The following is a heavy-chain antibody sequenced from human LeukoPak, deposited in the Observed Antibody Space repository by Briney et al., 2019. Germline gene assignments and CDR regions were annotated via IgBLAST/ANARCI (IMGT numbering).Heavy chain of an antibody. V-gene: IGHV1-2*02. D-gene: IGHD3-22*01. CDR2: INPSSGGT. CDR3: ARAGLWDYSDSSGYHNAAFDV. CDR1: GYTFATYT. Sequence: ASVKVSCKASGYTFATYTINWVRQAPGQGLEWMGWINPSSGGTNYAQNFQGRVSMTRDTSISASYMELSRLRSDDTAVYYCARAGLWDYSDSSGYHNAAFDVWGQGTMVTVSS. J-gene: IGHJ3*01.